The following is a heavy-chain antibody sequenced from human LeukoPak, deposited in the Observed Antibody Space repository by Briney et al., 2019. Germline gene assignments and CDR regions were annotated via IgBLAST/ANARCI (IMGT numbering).Heavy chain of an antibody. CDR1: GFTFNTYS. CDR2: ISSSSIYR. J-gene: IGHJ4*02. D-gene: IGHD6-19*01. CDR3: ARRLYSSGWAGDY. V-gene: IGHV3-21*01. Sequence: GGSLRLSCAASGFTFNTYSMNWVRQAPGKGLEWVSSISSSSIYRYYADSVKGRFTISRDNAKNSLYLQMNSLRAEDTAVYYCARRLYSSGWAGDYWGQGTLVTVSS.